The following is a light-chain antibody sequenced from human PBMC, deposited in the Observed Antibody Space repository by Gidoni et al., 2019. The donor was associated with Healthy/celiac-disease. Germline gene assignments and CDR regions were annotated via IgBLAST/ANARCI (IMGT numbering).Light chain of an antibody. V-gene: IGKV1-33*01. J-gene: IGKJ5*01. CDR3: QQYDNFPST. Sequence: DRQMTQYPSSLSASVGDRVTITCQASQEISNYLDWYQQKPGKAPKLLIYDASNLETGVPSRFSGSGSGTDFTFTISSLQPEDFATYYCQQYDNFPSTFGQGTRVEIK. CDR2: DAS. CDR1: QEISNY.